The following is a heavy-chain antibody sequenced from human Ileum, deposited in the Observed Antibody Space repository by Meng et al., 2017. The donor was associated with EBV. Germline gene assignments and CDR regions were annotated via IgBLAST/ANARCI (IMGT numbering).Heavy chain of an antibody. D-gene: IGHD6-19*01. CDR1: GGSISSSNW. J-gene: IGHJ4*02. Sequence: VGPAAAGPRRVKPSGTPSLPCAVSGGSISSSNWWSWVRQPPGKGLEWIGEIYHSGSTNYNPSLKSRVTMSVDKSKNQFSLNLSSVTAADTAVYYCARVGQWLPIDYWGQGTLVTVSS. CDR3: ARVGQWLPIDY. CDR2: IYHSGST. V-gene: IGHV4-4*02.